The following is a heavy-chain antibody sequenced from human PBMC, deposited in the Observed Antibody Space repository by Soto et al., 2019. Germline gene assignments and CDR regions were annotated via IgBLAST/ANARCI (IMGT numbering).Heavy chain of an antibody. CDR3: VRVVAIPGYPDN. V-gene: IGHV1-69*12. Sequence: QVQLVQSGAEVRQPASSVKVSCKTSGGTFSSYAISWVRQAHGHGLEWMGGIVPIVDTSNYAQKFQGRVTITADESTSTAYMELSSLRSDDTAIYYCVRVVAIPGYPDNWGQGTLVTVSS. CDR2: IVPIVDTS. CDR1: GGTFSSYA. J-gene: IGHJ4*02. D-gene: IGHD5-12*01.